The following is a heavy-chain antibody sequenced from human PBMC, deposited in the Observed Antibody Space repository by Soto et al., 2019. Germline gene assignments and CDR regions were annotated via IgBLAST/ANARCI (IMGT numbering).Heavy chain of an antibody. CDR3: ARLPSGSYYYYGMDV. J-gene: IGHJ6*02. Sequence: GESLKISCKGSGYSFTSYWISWVRQMPGKGLEWMGRIDPSDSYTNYSPSFQGHVTISADKSISTAYLQWSSLKASDTAMYYCARLPSGSYYYYGMDVWGQGTTVTVSS. D-gene: IGHD1-26*01. V-gene: IGHV5-10-1*01. CDR2: IDPSDSYT. CDR1: GYSFTSYW.